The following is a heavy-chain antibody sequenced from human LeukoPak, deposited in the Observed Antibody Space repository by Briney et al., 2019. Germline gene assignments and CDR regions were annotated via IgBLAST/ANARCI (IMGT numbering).Heavy chain of an antibody. CDR1: GFTFSSYE. CDR2: ISSSGSTI. V-gene: IGHV3-48*03. J-gene: IGHJ6*03. D-gene: IGHD3-10*01. CDR3: ARVQITMIRSDVLIMDV. Sequence: PGGSLRLSCAASGFTFSSYEMNWVRQAPGKGLEWVSYISSSGSTIYYADSVKGRFTISRDNAKNSLYLQMNSLRAEDTAVYYCARVQITMIRSDVLIMDVWGKGTTVTVSS.